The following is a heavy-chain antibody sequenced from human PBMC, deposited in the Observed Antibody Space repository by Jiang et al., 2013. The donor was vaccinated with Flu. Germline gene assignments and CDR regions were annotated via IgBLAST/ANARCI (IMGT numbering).Heavy chain of an antibody. V-gene: IGHV4-34*01. Sequence: VLLKPSETLSLTCAVYGGSFSGYYWSWIRQPPGKGLEWIGEINHSGSTNYNPSLKSRVTISVDTSKNQFSLKLSSVTAADTAVYYCARIGYSSSWYNYWGQGTLVTVSS. CDR3: ARIGYSSSWYNY. CDR2: INHSGST. J-gene: IGHJ4*02. CDR1: GGSFSGYY. D-gene: IGHD6-13*01.